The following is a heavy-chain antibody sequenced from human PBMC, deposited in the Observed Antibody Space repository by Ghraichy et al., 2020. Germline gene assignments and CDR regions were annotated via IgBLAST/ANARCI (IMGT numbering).Heavy chain of an antibody. V-gene: IGHV3-74*01. CDR3: ARDGAGVVPAAIPRSLFVVYYYGMDV. CDR2: INSDGSST. Sequence: GGSLRLSCAASGFTFSSYWMHWVRQAPGKGLVWVSRINSDGSSTSYADSVKGRFTISRDNAKNTLYLQMNSLRAEDTAVYYCARDGAGVVPAAIPRSLFVVYYYGMDVWGQGTTVTVSS. D-gene: IGHD2-2*02. CDR1: GFTFSSYW. J-gene: IGHJ6*02.